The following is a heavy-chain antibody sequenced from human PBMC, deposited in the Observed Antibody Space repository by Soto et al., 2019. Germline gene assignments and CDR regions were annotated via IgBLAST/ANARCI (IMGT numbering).Heavy chain of an antibody. CDR2: IYYSGST. D-gene: IGHD3-22*01. CDR3: ARQIQSYYRGGYYSYYFDS. J-gene: IGHJ4*02. Sequence: TLSLTCTVSGGSISSGGYYWSWIRQPPGKGLEWIGYIYYSGSTYYSPSLKSRVTISVDTSKNQFSLKLNSVPAADTPVYFCARQIQSYYRGGYYSYYFDSWGQGTQVTVSS. CDR1: GGSISSGGYY. V-gene: IGHV4-30-4*08.